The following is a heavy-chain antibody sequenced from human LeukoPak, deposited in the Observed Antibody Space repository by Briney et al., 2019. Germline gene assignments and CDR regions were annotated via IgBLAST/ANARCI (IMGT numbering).Heavy chain of an antibody. CDR3: ARDLRYCSGGSCYFWFDP. V-gene: IGHV3-23*01. CDR1: GFTFSNYA. J-gene: IGHJ5*02. D-gene: IGHD2-15*01. Sequence: GGSLRLSCSASGFTFSNYAMSWVRQAPGKGLEWVSAINDGVGRAFYADAVRGRFTISRDNSQNTLYLQMNSLRAEDTAVYYCARDLRYCSGGSCYFWFDPWGQGTLVTVSS. CDR2: INDGVGRA.